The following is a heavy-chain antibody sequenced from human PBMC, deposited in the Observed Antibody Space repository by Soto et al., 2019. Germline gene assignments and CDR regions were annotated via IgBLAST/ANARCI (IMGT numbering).Heavy chain of an antibody. CDR3: SKATSFYFDNSALLFS. D-gene: IGHD3-22*01. CDR1: GFTFSSYA. J-gene: IGHJ5*02. Sequence: RGYLRLSCAASGFTFSSYALHWVRQAPGTGLEWVAVISYDGSNKYYADSVHGRVTISRDNSRNTVSLQLTSLRVDDTAVYFCSKATSFYFDNSALLFSWGQGTLVTVS. CDR2: ISYDGSNK. V-gene: IGHV3-30-3*01.